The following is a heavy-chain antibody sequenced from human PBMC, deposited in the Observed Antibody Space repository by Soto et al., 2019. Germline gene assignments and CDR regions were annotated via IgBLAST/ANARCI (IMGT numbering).Heavy chain of an antibody. J-gene: IGHJ5*02. V-gene: IGHV1-69*01. CDR3: ARDRGVVAGTVEGWFDP. Sequence: QVQLVQSGAEVKKPGSSVKVSCKASGGTFSSYAISWVRQAPGQGLEWMGGIIPIFGTANYAQKFQGRVTITADESTSTAYMELSSLRSEDTAVYYCARDRGVVAGTVEGWFDPWGQGTLVTVSS. CDR1: GGTFSSYA. CDR2: IIPIFGTA. D-gene: IGHD6-19*01.